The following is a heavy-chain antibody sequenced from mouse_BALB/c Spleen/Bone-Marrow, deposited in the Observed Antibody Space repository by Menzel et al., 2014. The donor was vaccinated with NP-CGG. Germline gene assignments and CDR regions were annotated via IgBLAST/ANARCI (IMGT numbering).Heavy chain of an antibody. CDR2: ISDGGSYT. D-gene: IGHD1-1*01. V-gene: IGHV5-4*02. CDR1: GFTFSDYY. CDR3: ANYYGSSWIAY. J-gene: IGHJ3*01. Sequence: EVQLVESGGGLVKPGVSLKLSCAASGFTFSDYYMYWVRQTPEKRLEWVATISDGGSYTYYPDSVKGRFTISRDNAKNNLYLQMSSLKSEDTAMYYCANYYGSSWIAYRGQSTLVTFSA.